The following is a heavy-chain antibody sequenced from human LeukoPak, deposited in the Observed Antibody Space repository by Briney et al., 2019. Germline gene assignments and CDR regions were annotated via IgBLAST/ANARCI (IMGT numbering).Heavy chain of an antibody. Sequence: SETLSLTCAVYGGSFSGYYWSWIRQPPGKGLEWIGEINHSGSTNYNPSLKSRVTISVDTSKNRFSLKLSSVTAADTAVYYCARVGDGYNLYYFDYWGQGTLVTVSS. J-gene: IGHJ4*02. CDR2: INHSGST. D-gene: IGHD5-24*01. CDR1: GGSFSGYY. V-gene: IGHV4-34*01. CDR3: ARVGDGYNLYYFDY.